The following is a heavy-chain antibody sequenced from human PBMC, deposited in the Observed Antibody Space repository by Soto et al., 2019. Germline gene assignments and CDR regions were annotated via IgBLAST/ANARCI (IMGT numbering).Heavy chain of an antibody. V-gene: IGHV4-30-4*01. CDR2: IYNSGST. Sequence: SETLSLTCTVSGGSISSGDYYWSWIRQPPGKGLEWIGYIYNSGSTYYNPSLKSRVTISVDTSKNQFSLKLSSVTAADTAVYYCARGGISSGCDYWGQGTLVTVSS. CDR1: GGSISSGDYY. J-gene: IGHJ4*02. CDR3: ARGGISSGCDY. D-gene: IGHD6-19*01.